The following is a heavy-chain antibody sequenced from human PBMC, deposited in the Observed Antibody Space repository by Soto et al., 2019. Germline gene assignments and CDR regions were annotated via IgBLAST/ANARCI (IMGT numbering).Heavy chain of an antibody. V-gene: IGHV3-11*01. J-gene: IGHJ5*02. D-gene: IGHD1-26*01. CDR1: GFAFRHNY. Sequence: GGSLSLSCTVSGFAFRHNYLTWIRQAPGKGLEWLSYISTSGSPAYYADSVKGRFTISTDNAKKSLYLQMDSLRAEDTGVYYRATGGIYYEAWGQGTLVTVSS. CDR3: ATGGIYYEA. CDR2: ISTSGSPA.